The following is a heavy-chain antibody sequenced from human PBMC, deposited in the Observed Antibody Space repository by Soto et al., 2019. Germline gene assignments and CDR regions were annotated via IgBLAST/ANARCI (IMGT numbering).Heavy chain of an antibody. CDR1: GFTFSSYG. J-gene: IGHJ6*02. Sequence: QVQLVESGGGVVQAGRSLGLSCIASGFTFSSYGMHWVRQAPGKGLEWVASMSHDGSHKDFLDSVKGRFFISRDNSKNTLYLRINSLRPEDTAVYYCAKIPRSGWYHHYYGMDVWGQGTTVIVSS. CDR2: MSHDGSHK. V-gene: IGHV3-30*18. D-gene: IGHD6-19*01. CDR3: AKIPRSGWYHHYYGMDV.